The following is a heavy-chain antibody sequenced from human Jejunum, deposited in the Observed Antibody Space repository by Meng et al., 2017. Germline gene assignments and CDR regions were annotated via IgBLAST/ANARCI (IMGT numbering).Heavy chain of an antibody. D-gene: IGHD3-9*01. CDR1: GFTFSSYC. CDR2: LKQDGNDK. CDR3: ARNNLNFDIFFDP. V-gene: IGHV3-7*01. J-gene: IGHJ4*01. Sequence: GGSLRLSCAASGFTFSSYCMSWVRQAPGKGLEWVATLKQDGNDKYYVDSVKGRFTISRDNAKNSLYLQMNSLRAEDTAVYYCARNNLNFDIFFDPWGQGTQVTVSS.